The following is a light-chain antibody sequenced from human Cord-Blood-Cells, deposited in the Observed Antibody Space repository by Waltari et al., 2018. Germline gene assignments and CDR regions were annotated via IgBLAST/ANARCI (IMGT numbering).Light chain of an antibody. CDR2: WAS. V-gene: IGKV4-1*01. CDR3: QQYYSTPYT. CDR1: QSVLYSSNNKNY. Sequence: DIVMTQSPDSLAVSLGERATINCKSSQSVLYSSNNKNYLAWYQQKPGQRPKLLIYWASTRESGFPDRFSGSGSGTDFTLTISSLQAEDVAVYYCQQYYSTPYTFGQGTKLEIK. J-gene: IGKJ2*01.